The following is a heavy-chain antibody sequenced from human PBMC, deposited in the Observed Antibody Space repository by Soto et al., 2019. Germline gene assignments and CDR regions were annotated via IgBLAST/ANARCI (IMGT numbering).Heavy chain of an antibody. J-gene: IGHJ4*02. CDR2: ISYDGSNK. D-gene: IGHD5-18*01. V-gene: IGHV3-30-3*01. CDR1: GFTFSSYA. Sequence: GGSLRLSCAASGFTFSSYAMHWVRQAPGKGLEWVAVISYDGSNKYYADSVKGRFTISRDNSKNTLYLQMNSLRAEDTAVYYCARGGSYGKRGSFWYWGQGTLVTVSS. CDR3: ARGGSYGKRGSFWY.